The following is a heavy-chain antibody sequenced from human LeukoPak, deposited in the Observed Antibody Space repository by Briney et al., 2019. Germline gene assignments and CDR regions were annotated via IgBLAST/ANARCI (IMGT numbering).Heavy chain of an antibody. CDR1: GFTFSSYA. V-gene: IGHV3-30*04. CDR2: ISYDGSNK. CDR3: ASSGYSSSWYSQTAPNWFDP. D-gene: IGHD6-13*01. J-gene: IGHJ5*02. Sequence: QPGGSLRLSCAASGFTFSSYAMHWVRQAPGKGLEWVAVISYDGSNKYYADSVKGRFTISRDNSKNTLYLQMNSLRAEDTAVYYCASSGYSSSWYSQTAPNWFDPWGQGTLVTVSS.